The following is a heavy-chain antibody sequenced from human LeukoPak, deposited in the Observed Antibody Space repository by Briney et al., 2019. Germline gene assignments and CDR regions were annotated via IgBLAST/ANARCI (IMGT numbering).Heavy chain of an antibody. Sequence: SETLSLTCTVSGGSISSGGYYWSWIRQHPGKGLEWIGYIYYSGSTYYNPSLKSRVTISVDTSKNQFSLKLSSVTAADTAVYYCARGGIGYSSSWYDYWGQGTLVTVSS. CDR3: ARGGIGYSSSWYDY. CDR1: GGSISSGGYY. V-gene: IGHV4-31*03. J-gene: IGHJ4*02. D-gene: IGHD6-13*01. CDR2: IYYSGST.